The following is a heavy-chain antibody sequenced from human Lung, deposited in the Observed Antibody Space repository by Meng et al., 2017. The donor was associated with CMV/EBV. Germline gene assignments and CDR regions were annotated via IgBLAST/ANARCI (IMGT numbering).Heavy chain of an antibody. CDR1: GGIFSSYV. J-gene: IGHJ5*02. CDR3: ARNSMSRRIFRTLCFDH. Sequence: ASVKVSCKAYGGIFSSYVISWVRQAPGQGLEWMGWVNSYIGNTDYAQQFQGRVTMTTDTSTTTVYMELRSLRTDDTAVYYCARNSMSRRIFRTLCFDHWGQGXLVTVSS. V-gene: IGHV1-18*04. CDR2: VNSYIGNT. D-gene: IGHD2/OR15-2a*01.